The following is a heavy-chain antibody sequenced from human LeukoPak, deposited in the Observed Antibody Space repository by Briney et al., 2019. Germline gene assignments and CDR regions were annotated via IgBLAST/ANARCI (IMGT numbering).Heavy chain of an antibody. CDR3: AREGKGWLQLSYYYYGMDV. V-gene: IGHV1-2*02. J-gene: IGHJ6*02. Sequence: ASVKVSCKASGYTFTGYYMHWVRQAPGQGLEWMGWINPNSGGTNYAQKFQGRVTITADESTSTAYMELSSLRSEDTAVYYCAREGKGWLQLSYYYYGMDVWGQGTTVTVSS. CDR2: INPNSGGT. CDR1: GYTFTGYY. D-gene: IGHD5-24*01.